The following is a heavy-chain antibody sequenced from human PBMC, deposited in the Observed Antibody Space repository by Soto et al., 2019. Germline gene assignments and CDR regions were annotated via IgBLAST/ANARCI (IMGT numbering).Heavy chain of an antibody. V-gene: IGHV4-39*01. D-gene: IGHD2-15*01. CDR1: GGSISSSSYY. CDR2: IYYSGST. Sequence: SETLSLTCTVSGGSISSSSYYWGWIRQPPGKGLEWIGSIYYSGSTYYNPSLKSRVTISVDTSKNQFSLKLSSVTAADTAVYYCARRDCSGGSCYSLLFDDWGQGTRVTVAS. J-gene: IGHJ4*02. CDR3: ARRDCSGGSCYSLLFDD.